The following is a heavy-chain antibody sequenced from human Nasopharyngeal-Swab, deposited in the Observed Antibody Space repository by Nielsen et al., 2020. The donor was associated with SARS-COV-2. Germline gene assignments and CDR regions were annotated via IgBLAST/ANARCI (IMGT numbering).Heavy chain of an antibody. CDR2: INPNSGGT. Sequence: ASVKVSCKASGYTFTGYYMHWVRQAPGQGLEWMGRINPNSGGTNYAQKFQGRVTMTRDTSISTAYMELSRLRSDDTAVYYCARSEVYDILTGYTTPYWYFDLWGRGTLVTVSS. J-gene: IGHJ2*01. D-gene: IGHD3-9*01. CDR3: ARSEVYDILTGYTTPYWYFDL. V-gene: IGHV1-2*06. CDR1: GYTFTGYY.